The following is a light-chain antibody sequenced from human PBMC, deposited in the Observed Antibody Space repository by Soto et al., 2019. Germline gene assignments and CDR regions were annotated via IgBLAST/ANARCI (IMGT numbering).Light chain of an antibody. CDR3: QQYGSSPSWT. CDR2: GAS. CDR1: QSVSSSY. Sequence: IVLTQSPCTLSLSPGERATLSCRASQSVSSSYLAWYQQKPGQAPRLLIYGASSRATVIPDRFSGSGSGTDFTLTISRLEPEDFAVYYCQQYGSSPSWTFGQGTKVDI. J-gene: IGKJ1*01. V-gene: IGKV3-20*01.